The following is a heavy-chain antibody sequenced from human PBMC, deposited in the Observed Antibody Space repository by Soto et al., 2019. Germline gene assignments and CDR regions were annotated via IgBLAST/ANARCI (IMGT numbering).Heavy chain of an antibody. CDR1: GYTFNIYG. Sequence: QVHLVPSGAEVKKPGASVKVSCKASGYTFNIYGITWVRQAPGQGLEWMTWISAYNGNTNYAQKFQGIVTMTTDTSTSTASMELRALTSGKAGVYYCARYSSSVPDVMDVWGQGTTVTVAS. CDR2: ISAYNGNT. D-gene: IGHD6-6*01. J-gene: IGHJ6*02. V-gene: IGHV1-18*04. CDR3: ARYSSSVPDVMDV.